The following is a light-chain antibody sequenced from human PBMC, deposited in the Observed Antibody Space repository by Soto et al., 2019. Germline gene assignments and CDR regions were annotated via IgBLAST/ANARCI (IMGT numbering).Light chain of an antibody. Sequence: AIQLTHIPSSLAASFRERLTITCRASQAISSALAWYQQKPGSAPKLLIYDASSLESGVPSRFSGSGSGTDFTLTISSLQPEDFATYYCLQVYSFPRTFGQGNKVDIK. J-gene: IGKJ1*01. CDR2: DAS. V-gene: IGKV1-13*02. CDR3: LQVYSFPRT. CDR1: QAISSA.